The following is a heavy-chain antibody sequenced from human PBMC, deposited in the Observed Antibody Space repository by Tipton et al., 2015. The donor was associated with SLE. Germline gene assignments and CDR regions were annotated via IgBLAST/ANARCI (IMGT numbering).Heavy chain of an antibody. Sequence: SLRLSCTASGFTFSRYTMNWLRQAPGKGLEWVAAISGSDYSTYYTDSVKGRFTVSRVNSKNTLYLQMNSLRAEDTAVYYCARDRVSGWFHFDYWGQGSLVTVSS. CDR1: GFTFSRYT. D-gene: IGHD6-19*01. CDR2: ISGSDYST. V-gene: IGHV3-23*01. CDR3: ARDRVSGWFHFDY. J-gene: IGHJ4*02.